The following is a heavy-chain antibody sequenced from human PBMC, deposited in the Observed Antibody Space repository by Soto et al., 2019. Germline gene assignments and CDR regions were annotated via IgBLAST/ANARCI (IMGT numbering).Heavy chain of an antibody. J-gene: IGHJ4*02. V-gene: IGHV3-48*01. Sequence: HPGGSLRLSCAASGFTFSSYSMNWVRQAPGKGLEWVSYISSSSSTIYYADSVKGRFTISRDNAKNSLYLQMNSLRAEDTAVYYCARTGLGGYFDWSQDYWGQGTLVTVSS. D-gene: IGHD3-9*01. CDR3: ARTGLGGYFDWSQDY. CDR2: ISSSSSTI. CDR1: GFTFSSYS.